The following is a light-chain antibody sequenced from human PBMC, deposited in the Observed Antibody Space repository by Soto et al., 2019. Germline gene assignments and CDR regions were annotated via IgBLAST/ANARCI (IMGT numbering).Light chain of an antibody. CDR2: DVS. J-gene: IGLJ2*01. V-gene: IGLV2-11*01. CDR1: SSDDGGYNY. Sequence: QSALTQPRSVSGSPGQSVTISCTGTSSDDGGYNYVSWYQQHPGKAPKLMIYDVSKRPSGVPDRFSGSKSGNTASLTISGLQAEDEADYYCCSYAGSYTYVVFGGGTKVTVL. CDR3: CSYAGSYTYVV.